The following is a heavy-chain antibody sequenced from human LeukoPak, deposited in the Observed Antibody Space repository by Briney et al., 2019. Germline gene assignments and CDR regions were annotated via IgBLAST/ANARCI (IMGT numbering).Heavy chain of an antibody. CDR1: GFTFSSYA. D-gene: IGHD1-1*01. J-gene: IGHJ6*02. CDR3: ARGPKYDPGTYSYYYGMDV. CDR2: ISGSGGST. Sequence: GGSLRLSCAASGFTFSSYAMSWVRQAPGKGLEWVSAISGSGGSTYYADSVKGRFTISRDNSKNTLHLQMNSLRAEDTAVYYCARGPKYDPGTYSYYYGMDVWGQGTTVTVSS. V-gene: IGHV3-23*01.